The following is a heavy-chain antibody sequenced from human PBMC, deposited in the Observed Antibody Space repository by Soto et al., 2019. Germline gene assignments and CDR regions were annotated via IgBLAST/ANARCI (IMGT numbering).Heavy chain of an antibody. J-gene: IGHJ3*02. CDR2: ICYSRST. CDR1: GGSISSGDYY. D-gene: IGHD2-21*01. CDR3: ASYRVGHAFDI. V-gene: IGHV4-30-4*01. Sequence: QVQLQESGPGLEKPAQTLSLTCTVSGGSISSGDYYWSWIRQPPGKGLEWIGYICYSRSTYYNPSLKSRVTTSVDTSKNQFYLKLRSVTAADTAVYYCASYRVGHAFDIWGQGTMVTVSS.